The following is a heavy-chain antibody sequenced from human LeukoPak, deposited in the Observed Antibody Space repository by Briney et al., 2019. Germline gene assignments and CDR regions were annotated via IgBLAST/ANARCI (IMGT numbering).Heavy chain of an antibody. CDR2: IYYSGST. J-gene: IGHJ4*02. V-gene: IGHV4-30-4*08. CDR3: ARVKGKNYDILTGPSGN. CDR1: GGSISSGDYY. Sequence: PSETLSLTCTVSGGSISSGDYYWSWIRQPPGKGLEWIGYIYYSGSTYYNPSLKSRVTISVDTSKNQFSLKLSSVTAADTAVYYCARVKGKNYDILTGPSGNWDQGTLVTVSS. D-gene: IGHD3-9*01.